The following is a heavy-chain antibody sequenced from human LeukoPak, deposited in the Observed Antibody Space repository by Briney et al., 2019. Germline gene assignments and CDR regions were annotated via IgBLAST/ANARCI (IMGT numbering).Heavy chain of an antibody. CDR2: IYYSVST. J-gene: IGHJ4*02. CDR3: ARFRGRSAYYLDY. CDR1: GGSISSYY. D-gene: IGHD2-15*01. Sequence: PSETLSLTCTVSGGSISSYYWSWIRQPPGKGLEWIGYIYYSVSTNYNPSLKSRVTISVDTSKNQFSLRLTSVTAADTAVYYCARFRGRSAYYLDYWGQGTLVTVSS. V-gene: IGHV4-59*01.